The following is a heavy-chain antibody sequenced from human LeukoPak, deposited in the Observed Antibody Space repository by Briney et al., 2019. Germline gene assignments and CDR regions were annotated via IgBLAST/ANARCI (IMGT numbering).Heavy chain of an antibody. D-gene: IGHD3-10*01. J-gene: IGHJ4*02. CDR2: ISYDGSNK. CDR3: ARDLTMVRGGPD. CDR1: GFTFSSYA. Sequence: GRSVRLSCAASGFTFSSYAMHWVRQAPGKGLEWVAVISYDGSNKYYADSVKGRFTISRDNSKNTLYLQMNSLRAEDTAVYYCARDLTMVRGGPDWGQGTLVTVSS. V-gene: IGHV3-30*04.